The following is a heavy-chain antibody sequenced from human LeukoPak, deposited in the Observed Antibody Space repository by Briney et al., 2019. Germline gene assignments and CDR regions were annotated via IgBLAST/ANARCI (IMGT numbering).Heavy chain of an antibody. J-gene: IGHJ1*01. CDR3: ARGPAGIAVAGSPGYFQH. D-gene: IGHD6-19*01. Sequence: PGGSLRLSCAASGFTSSDYYTSWIRQAPGKGLQWVSYISSSSSYTNYADSVKGRFTISRDNAKNSLYLQMNSLRAEDTAVYYCARGPAGIAVAGSPGYFQHWGQGTLVTVSS. CDR1: GFTSSDYY. CDR2: ISSSSSYT. V-gene: IGHV3-11*05.